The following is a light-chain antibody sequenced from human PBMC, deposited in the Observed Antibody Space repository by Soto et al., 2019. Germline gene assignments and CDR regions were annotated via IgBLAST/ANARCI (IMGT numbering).Light chain of an antibody. CDR1: SSDIGGYDY. Sequence: QSVLTQPASVSGSPGQSITISCTGTSSDIGGYDYVSWYQQHPGKAPKLMIYYVSNRPSGVSNRFSGSKSGNTASLTISGLQAEDEADYYCGSYVSSSTLPFVFGTGTKLTVL. J-gene: IGLJ1*01. V-gene: IGLV2-14*03. CDR3: GSYVSSSTLPFV. CDR2: YVS.